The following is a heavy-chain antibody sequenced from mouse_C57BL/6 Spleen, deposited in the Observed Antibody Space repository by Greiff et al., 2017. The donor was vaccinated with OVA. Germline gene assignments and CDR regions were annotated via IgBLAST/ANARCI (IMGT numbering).Heavy chain of an antibody. Sequence: VQLQQSGPELVKPGASVKISCKASGYSFTGYYMHWVKQSHGNILDWIGYIYPYNGVSSYNQKFKGKATLTVDKSSSTAYMVLRSLTSEVSAVYYCAKSLDYGNYDYFDYWGQGTTLTVSS. CDR1: GYSFTGYY. CDR2: IYPYNGVS. J-gene: IGHJ2*01. D-gene: IGHD2-1*01. V-gene: IGHV1-31*01. CDR3: AKSLDYGNYDYFDY.